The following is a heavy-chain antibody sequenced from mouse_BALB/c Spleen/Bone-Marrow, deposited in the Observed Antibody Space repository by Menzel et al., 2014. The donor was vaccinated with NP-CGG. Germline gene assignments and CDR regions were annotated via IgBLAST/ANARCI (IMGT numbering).Heavy chain of an antibody. CDR2: ISSNGNT. D-gene: IGHD2-4*01. J-gene: IGHJ3*01. V-gene: IGHV3-2*02. CDR1: GYSINHNYA. Sequence: ESGPGLVKPSQSLSLTCIVTGYSINHNYAWNWIRQFPGNKLGWRSYISSNGNTTYNPYLEGRTSITRDTSTNQFFLQLNSVTTEDTATYYCARSSSYDYDVGFAYWGQGTLVTVSA. CDR3: ARSSSYDYDVGFAY.